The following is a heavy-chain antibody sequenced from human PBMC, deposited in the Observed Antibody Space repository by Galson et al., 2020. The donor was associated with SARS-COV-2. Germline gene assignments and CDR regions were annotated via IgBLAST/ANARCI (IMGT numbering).Heavy chain of an antibody. CDR3: ARHLISNWYGYYYYGMDV. J-gene: IGHJ6*02. CDR2: IYYSGSI. V-gene: IGHV4-39*01. Sequence: SETLSLTCTVSGGSISSSTDYWGWIRQPPGKGLEWIGSIYYSGSIYYNPSLKSRVTISVDTSKNEFSLRLNSVTAADTAVYYCARHLISNWYGYYYYGMDVWGQGTTVTVSS. D-gene: IGHD6-13*01. CDR1: GGSISSSTDY.